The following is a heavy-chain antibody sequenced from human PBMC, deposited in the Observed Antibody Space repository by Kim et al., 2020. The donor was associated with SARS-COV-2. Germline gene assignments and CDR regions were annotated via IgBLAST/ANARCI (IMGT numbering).Heavy chain of an antibody. D-gene: IGHD2-21*02. CDR3: ARDPAVAAASDW. CDR2: ISGDGTNT. Sequence: GGSLRLSCAASGFTFSNYWMHWVRQAPGKGLVWVSHISGDGTNTDYADSVKGRFTISRDNAKNTLYLQMNSLRVEDTAVYYCARDPAVAAASDWWGEGT. CDR1: GFTFSNYW. V-gene: IGHV3-74*01. J-gene: IGHJ1*01.